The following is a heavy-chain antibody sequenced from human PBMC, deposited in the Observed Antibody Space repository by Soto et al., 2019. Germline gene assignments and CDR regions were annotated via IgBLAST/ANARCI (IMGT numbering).Heavy chain of an antibody. V-gene: IGHV3-13*01. J-gene: IGHJ6*02. CDR3: ARARGSARGRYYYGIDV. CDR2: IGTAGDT. CDR1: GFTFSSYD. Sequence: GGSLRLSCAASGFTFSSYDMHWVRQVTGKGLECVATIGTAGDTYYPGSVKGRFTISRENAKNSLFLQMDSLRAEDAAVYYCARARGSARGRYYYGIDVWGQGTTVTVSS. D-gene: IGHD5-12*01.